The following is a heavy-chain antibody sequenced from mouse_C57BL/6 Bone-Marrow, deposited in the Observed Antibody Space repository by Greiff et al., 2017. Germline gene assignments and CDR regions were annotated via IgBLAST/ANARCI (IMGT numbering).Heavy chain of an antibody. CDR3: ATKTAQEY. V-gene: IGHV3-6*01. Sequence: DVKLVESGPGLVKPSQSLSLTCSVTGYSITSGYYWNWIRQFPGNKLEWMGYISYDGSNNYNPSLKNRISITRDTSKNQFFLKLNSVTTEDTATYYCATKTAQEYWGQGTTLTVSS. D-gene: IGHD3-2*02. J-gene: IGHJ2*01. CDR1: GYSITSGYY. CDR2: ISYDGSN.